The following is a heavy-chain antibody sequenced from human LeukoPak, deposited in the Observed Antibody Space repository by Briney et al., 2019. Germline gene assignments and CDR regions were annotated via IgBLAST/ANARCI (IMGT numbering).Heavy chain of an antibody. V-gene: IGHV3-23*01. CDR3: AQQVGYCSSGSCYFNY. J-gene: IGHJ1*01. CDR1: GFSFNTYA. Sequence: GGSLRLSCAASGFSFNTYAMSWVRQAPGKGLEWVSAISNTGGSTYYADSVKGRFTISRDKSKNTLSLQMNSLRAEDTAVYYCAQQVGYCSSGSCYFNYWGQGTPVTVSS. CDR2: ISNTGGST. D-gene: IGHD2-15*01.